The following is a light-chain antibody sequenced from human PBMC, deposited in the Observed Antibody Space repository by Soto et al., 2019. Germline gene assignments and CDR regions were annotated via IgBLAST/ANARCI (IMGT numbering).Light chain of an antibody. Sequence: QSVLTQPRSVSGSPGQSVTISCTGTSGDVGAYDRVSWYQHHPTKAPKLIIYDVTNPPSGVPYRFSGSKSGSTASLTISGLQAEDEDDYYCCSHAGGSSWVFGGGTKLTVL. CDR3: CSHAGGSSWV. CDR2: DVT. CDR1: SGDVGAYDR. J-gene: IGLJ3*02. V-gene: IGLV2-11*01.